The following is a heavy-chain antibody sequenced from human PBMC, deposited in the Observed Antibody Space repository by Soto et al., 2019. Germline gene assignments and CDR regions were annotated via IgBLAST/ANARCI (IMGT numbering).Heavy chain of an antibody. D-gene: IGHD3-9*01. CDR2: ISDSGAVI. CDR1: GFTFRNYA. V-gene: IGHV3-23*01. J-gene: IGHJ5*02. Sequence: EVQLLESGGGLVQPGGSLRLSCTASGFTFRNYAMIWVRQAPGKGLQWVSGISDSGAVIFHADSVRGRFTISRDNSKNALYLQMDSLRAEDTAVYCWAKCGNYDMGTGLGGFDPWGQGTLVTVSS. CDR3: AKCGNYDMGTGLGGFDP.